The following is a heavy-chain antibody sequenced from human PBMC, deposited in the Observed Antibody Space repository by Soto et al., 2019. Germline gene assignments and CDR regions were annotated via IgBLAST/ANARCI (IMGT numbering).Heavy chain of an antibody. CDR3: ARVKIPRPYYYYYGMDV. D-gene: IGHD2-2*02. V-gene: IGHV4-34*01. CDR1: GGSFSGYY. CDR2: INHSGST. J-gene: IGHJ6*02. Sequence: SETLSLTCAVYGGSFSGYYWSWIRQPPGKGLEWIGEINHSGSTNYNPSLKSRVTISVDTSKNQFSLKLSSVTAADTAVYYCARVKIPRPYYYYYGMDVWGQGTPVTVSS.